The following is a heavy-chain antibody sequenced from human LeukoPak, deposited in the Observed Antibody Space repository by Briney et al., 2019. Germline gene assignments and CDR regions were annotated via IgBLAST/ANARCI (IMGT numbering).Heavy chain of an antibody. CDR1: GFAFSTYA. D-gene: IGHD5-24*01. V-gene: IGHV3-23*01. J-gene: IGHJ4*02. CDR2: ISTTGGST. CDR3: AKDLGRDGSEIFDY. Sequence: PGGSLRLSXAASGFAFSTYAMSWVRQAPGKGLEWVSTISTTGGSTYYADSVKGRFTVSRDNSKNTLFLQMKSLRAEDTAAYYCAKDLGRDGSEIFDYWGQGTLVTVSS.